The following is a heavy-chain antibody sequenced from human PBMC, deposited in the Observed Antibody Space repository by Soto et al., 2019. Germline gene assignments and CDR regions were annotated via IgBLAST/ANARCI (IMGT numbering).Heavy chain of an antibody. Sequence: PGESLKISCKASGYNFSTYWIGWVRQMPGKGLDWMGIIFPDDSDTRYNPSFEGHVTISVDKSISTVYLQWASLKASDTAVYYCARAKRGQLLWFGELSGQDYYYGMDVWGQGTTVTVSS. CDR1: GYNFSTYW. J-gene: IGHJ6*02. D-gene: IGHD3-10*01. CDR3: ARAKRGQLLWFGELSGQDYYYGMDV. V-gene: IGHV5-51*01. CDR2: IFPDDSDT.